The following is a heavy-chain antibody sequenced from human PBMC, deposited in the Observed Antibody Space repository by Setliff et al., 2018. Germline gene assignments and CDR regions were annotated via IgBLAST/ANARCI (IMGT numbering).Heavy chain of an antibody. J-gene: IGHJ4*02. CDR2: ISAYNGYI. Sequence: ASVKVSCKASGYAFGSSGISWVRQAPGQGLEWMGWISAYNGYIVYAQKFQGRVTMTTDTSTTTAYMEVRSLRSDDTAVYYCARDRKEIVFKPPAASLDYWGQGTQVTVSS. D-gene: IGHD2-15*01. CDR1: GYAFGSSG. CDR3: ARDRKEIVFKPPAASLDY. V-gene: IGHV1-18*01.